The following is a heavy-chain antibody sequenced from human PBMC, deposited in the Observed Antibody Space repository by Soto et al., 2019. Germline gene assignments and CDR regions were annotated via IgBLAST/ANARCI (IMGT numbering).Heavy chain of an antibody. V-gene: IGHV3-21*06. Sequence: EVPLVESGGGLVKPGGSLRLSCTFTFNSYSLNCVRQAPGKGLEWVSSISSGSAYIKYADAVKGRFTISRDNANNLLYLQMSSLRVDDTAVYYCTRDHGGSYDSWFDPWGQGTLFTVSS. J-gene: IGHJ5*02. CDR1: TFNSYS. D-gene: IGHD1-26*01. CDR2: ISSGSAYI. CDR3: TRDHGGSYDSWFDP.